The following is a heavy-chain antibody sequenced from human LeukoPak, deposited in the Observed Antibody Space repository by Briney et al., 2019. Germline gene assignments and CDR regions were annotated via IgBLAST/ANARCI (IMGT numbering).Heavy chain of an antibody. D-gene: IGHD3-22*01. Sequence: GGSLRLSCAASGFTFSTYWMTWVRQAPGKGLEWVANINKNGRDQYCGDSVKGRFTISRDNTKNSLYLQMNSLRADDTAMYYCTTYYDSGPSKDWGQGTLVTVSS. V-gene: IGHV3-7*05. CDR2: INKNGRDQ. J-gene: IGHJ4*02. CDR1: GFTFSTYW. CDR3: TTYYDSGPSKD.